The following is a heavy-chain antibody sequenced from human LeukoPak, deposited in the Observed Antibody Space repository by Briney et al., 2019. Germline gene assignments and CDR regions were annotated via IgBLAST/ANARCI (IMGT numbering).Heavy chain of an antibody. D-gene: IGHD6-19*01. CDR1: GGSISSYY. V-gene: IGHV4-4*07. CDR3: ARLIRIAVAGPYFDY. CDR2: IYTSGST. Sequence: PSETLSLTCTVSGGSISSYYWSWMRQPAGKGLEWIGRIYTSGSTNYNPSLKSRVTMSVDTSKNQFSLQLSSVTAADTAVYYCARLIRIAVAGPYFDYWGQGTLVTVSS. J-gene: IGHJ4*02.